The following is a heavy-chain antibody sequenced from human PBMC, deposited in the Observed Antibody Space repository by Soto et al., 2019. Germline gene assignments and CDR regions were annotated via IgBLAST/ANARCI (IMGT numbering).Heavy chain of an antibody. D-gene: IGHD3-10*01. J-gene: IGHJ4*02. CDR3: ARRAPLWFGELRGFDY. V-gene: IGHV4-4*02. CDR2: IYHSGST. CDR1: GASISSSNW. Sequence: QVQLQESGPGLVKPSGTLSLTCAVSGASISSSNWWSWVRQPPGKGLEWIGEIYHSGSTNYNPSLKSRVTISVDNSKSQFSLNLSSVTAADTAVYYCARRAPLWFGELRGFDYWGQGRQVTVSS.